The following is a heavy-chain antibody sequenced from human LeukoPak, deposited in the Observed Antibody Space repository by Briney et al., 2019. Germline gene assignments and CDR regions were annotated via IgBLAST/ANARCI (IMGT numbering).Heavy chain of an antibody. CDR1: GDSISSTY. J-gene: IGHJ4*02. D-gene: IGHD2-21*01. V-gene: IGHV4-59*01. CDR3: ARYSCYGGNCYGWDY. Sequence: SETLSLTCTVSGDSISSTYWSWIRQPPGKGLEWIGFTHSSGSTSYNPSLKSRITMSLDTSKNHFSLNLNSVTAADTAVYFCARYSCYGGNCYGWDYWGQGTLVTVSS. CDR2: THSSGST.